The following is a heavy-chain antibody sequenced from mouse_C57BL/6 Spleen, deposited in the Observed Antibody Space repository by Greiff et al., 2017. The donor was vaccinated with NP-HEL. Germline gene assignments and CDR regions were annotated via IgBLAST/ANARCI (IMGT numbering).Heavy chain of an antibody. Sequence: EVQVVESGGDLVKPGGSLKLSCAASGFTFSSYGMSWVRQTPDKRLEWVATISSGGSYTYYPDSVKGRFTISRDNAKNTLYLQMSSLKSEDTAMYYCARDYGRNPFDYWGQGTTLTVSS. V-gene: IGHV5-6*01. D-gene: IGHD1-1*01. J-gene: IGHJ2*01. CDR3: ARDYGRNPFDY. CDR2: ISSGGSYT. CDR1: GFTFSSYG.